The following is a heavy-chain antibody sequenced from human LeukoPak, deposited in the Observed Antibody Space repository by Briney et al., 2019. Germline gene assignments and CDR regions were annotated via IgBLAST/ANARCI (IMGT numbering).Heavy chain of an antibody. Sequence: GGSLRLSCAASGFIFSNFPMTWVRQTPGKGLEGISSIIRTGGDTYYTDPVRGRFTISRDNSKNTLYLQMNSLRAEDTAVYYCAKILGHDSSGCYYYGMDVWGQGTTVTVSS. J-gene: IGHJ6*02. D-gene: IGHD3-22*01. CDR1: GFIFSNFP. CDR3: AKILGHDSSGCYYYGMDV. CDR2: IIRTGGDT. V-gene: IGHV3-23*01.